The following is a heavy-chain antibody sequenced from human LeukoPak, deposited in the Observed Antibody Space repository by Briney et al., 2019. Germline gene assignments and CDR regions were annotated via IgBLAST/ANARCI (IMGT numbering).Heavy chain of an antibody. CDR3: ARGRGSSWYYFDS. J-gene: IGHJ4*02. Sequence: SETLSLTCTVSGGSISSYYWSWVRQPAGKGLEWIGRVYASGNTNYNPSLKGRVTMTVDTSKNQFSLNLSSVTAADTAVYYCARGRGSSWYYFDSWGQGTLVTVSS. D-gene: IGHD6-13*01. V-gene: IGHV4-4*07. CDR2: VYASGNT. CDR1: GGSISSYY.